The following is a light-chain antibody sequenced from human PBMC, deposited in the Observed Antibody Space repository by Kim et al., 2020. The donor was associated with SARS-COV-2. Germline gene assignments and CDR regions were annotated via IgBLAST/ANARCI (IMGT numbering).Light chain of an antibody. J-gene: IGKJ3*01. CDR2: KVS. CDR3: MQGTHWPFT. CDR1: QSLEYRDGNIY. Sequence: ITCRSSQSLEYRDGNIYLNRLHHRPGQSPRRLSYKVSNRDAGVPDRFSGSGSGTDFTLQSSRVEAEDVGVYYSMQGTHWPFTFGPGTKVDIK. V-gene: IGKV2-30*01.